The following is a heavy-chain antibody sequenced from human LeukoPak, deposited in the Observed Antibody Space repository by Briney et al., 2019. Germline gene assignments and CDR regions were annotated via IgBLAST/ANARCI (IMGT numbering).Heavy chain of an antibody. V-gene: IGHV1-8*02. CDR3: ARGRVGEFVVLLY. Sequence: ASVKVSCKASGYTFTGYYMHWVRQAPGQGLEWMGWMNPNSGNTGYAQKFQGRVTMTRNTSISTAHMELSSLRSEDTAVYYCARGRVGEFVVLLYWGQGTLVTVSS. CDR1: GYTFTGYY. D-gene: IGHD2/OR15-2a*01. J-gene: IGHJ4*02. CDR2: MNPNSGNT.